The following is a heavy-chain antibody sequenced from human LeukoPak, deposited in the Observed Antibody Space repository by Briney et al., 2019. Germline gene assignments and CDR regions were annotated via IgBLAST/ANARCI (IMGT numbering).Heavy chain of an antibody. CDR3: ARGGTMRQDYYYGMDV. CDR2: IIPIFGTA. Sequence: ASVKVSCKASGGTFSSCAISWVRQAPGQGLEWMGGIIPIFGTANYAQKFQGRVTITADESTSTAYMELSSLRSEDTAVYYCARGGTMRQDYYYGMDVWGQGTTVTVSS. J-gene: IGHJ6*02. V-gene: IGHV1-69*13. CDR1: GGTFSSCA. D-gene: IGHD3-22*01.